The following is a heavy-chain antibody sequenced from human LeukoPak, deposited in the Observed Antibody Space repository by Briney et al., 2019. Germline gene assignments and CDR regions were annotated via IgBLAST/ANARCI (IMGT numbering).Heavy chain of an antibody. J-gene: IGHJ5*02. CDR2: TYYRSKWYN. CDR3: ARVTISVAGTFGWFDP. CDR1: GDSFSSNSAA. V-gene: IGHV6-1*01. Sequence: SQTLSLTCAISGDSFSSNSAAWNWIRQSPSRGLEWLGRTYYRSKWYNDYAVSVKSRITINSDTSKNQFSLQLNSVTPEDTAVYYCARVTISVAGTFGWFDPWGQGTLVTVSS. D-gene: IGHD6-19*01.